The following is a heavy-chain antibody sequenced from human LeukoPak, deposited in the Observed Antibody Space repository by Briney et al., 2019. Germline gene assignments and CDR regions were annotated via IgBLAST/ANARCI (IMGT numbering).Heavy chain of an antibody. CDR2: IYPGDSDT. Sequence: GESLKISCKGSGYSFTCYWISWVRQMPGKGLEWMGIIYPGDSDTRYSPSFQGQVTISADKSISTAYLQWSSLKASDTAMYYCARHKNPWCGSCDSEGGGSWYFDLWGRGTLVTVSS. J-gene: IGHJ2*01. CDR3: ARHKNPWCGSCDSEGGGSWYFDL. CDR1: GYSFTCYW. D-gene: IGHD2-15*01. V-gene: IGHV5-51*01.